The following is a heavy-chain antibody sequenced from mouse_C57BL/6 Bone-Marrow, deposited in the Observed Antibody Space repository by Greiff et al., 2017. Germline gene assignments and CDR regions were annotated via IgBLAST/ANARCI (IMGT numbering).Heavy chain of an antibody. Sequence: QVQLQQSGAELVRPGTSVKVSCKASGYAFTNYLIEWVKQRPGQGLEWIGVINPGSGGTNYNEKFKGKATLTADKSSSTAYMQLSSLTSEDSSVYCCARWGWNGYFDVWGTGTTVTVSS. CDR2: INPGSGGT. V-gene: IGHV1-54*01. CDR3: ARWGWNGYFDV. J-gene: IGHJ1*03. D-gene: IGHD3-3*01. CDR1: GYAFTNYL.